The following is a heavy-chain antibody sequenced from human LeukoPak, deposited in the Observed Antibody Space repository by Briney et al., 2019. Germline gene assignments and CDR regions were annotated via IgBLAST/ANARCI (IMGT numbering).Heavy chain of an antibody. J-gene: IGHJ4*02. Sequence: SETLSLTCTVSGGSISSYYWSWIRQPAGKGLEWIGRIYTSGSTNYNPSLKSRVTMSVDTSKNQFSLKLSSVTAADTAVYYCARHGPFRAVAAYFDYWGQGTLVTVSS. D-gene: IGHD6-19*01. CDR1: GGSISSYY. V-gene: IGHV4-4*07. CDR3: ARHGPFRAVAAYFDY. CDR2: IYTSGST.